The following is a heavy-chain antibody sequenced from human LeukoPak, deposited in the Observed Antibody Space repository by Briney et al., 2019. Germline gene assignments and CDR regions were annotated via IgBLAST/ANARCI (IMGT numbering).Heavy chain of an antibody. Sequence: SETLSLTCTVSGGSISSYYWSWIRQPPGKGLEWIGYIYYSGSTNYNPSLKSRVTISVDTSKNQFSLKLSSVTAADTAVYYCARAWYYYDSSGYVGYFDYWGQRTLVTVSS. CDR2: IYYSGST. CDR1: GGSISSYY. V-gene: IGHV4-59*01. D-gene: IGHD3-22*01. J-gene: IGHJ4*02. CDR3: ARAWYYYDSSGYVGYFDY.